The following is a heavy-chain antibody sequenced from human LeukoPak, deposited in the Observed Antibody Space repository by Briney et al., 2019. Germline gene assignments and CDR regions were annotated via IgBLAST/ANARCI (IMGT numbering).Heavy chain of an antibody. CDR3: ARDGAKAMVFDGYNWFDP. CDR2: INPSGGST. D-gene: IGHD5-18*01. V-gene: IGHV1-46*01. CDR1: GYTFTSYY. Sequence: ASVKVSCKASGYTFTSYYMHWVRQAPGQGLEWMGIINPSGGSTSYAQKFQGRVTMTRDMSTSTVYMELSSLRSEDTAVYYCARDGAKAMVFDGYNWFDPWGQGTLVTVSS. J-gene: IGHJ5*02.